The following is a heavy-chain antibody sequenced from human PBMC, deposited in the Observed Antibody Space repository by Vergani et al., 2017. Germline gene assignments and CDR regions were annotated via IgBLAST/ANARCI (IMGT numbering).Heavy chain of an antibody. J-gene: IGHJ3*02. CDR1: GFTFSSYS. CDR2: ISSSSSYI. V-gene: IGHV3-21*01. D-gene: IGHD2-15*01. Sequence: EVQLVESGGGLVKPGGSLRLSCAASGFTFSSYSMNWVRQAPGKGLEWVSSISSSSSYIYYADSVKGRFTISRDNAKNSLYLQMNSLRAEDTAVYYCAKVGYCSGGSCFDAFDIWGQGTMVTVSS. CDR3: AKVGYCSGGSCFDAFDI.